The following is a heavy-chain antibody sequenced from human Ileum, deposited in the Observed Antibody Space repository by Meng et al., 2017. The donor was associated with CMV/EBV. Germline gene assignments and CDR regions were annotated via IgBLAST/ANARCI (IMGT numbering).Heavy chain of an antibody. CDR1: GGSFSYYS. CDR3: ARVNEAYLSRQLEY. J-gene: IGHJ4*02. D-gene: IGHD6-6*01. Sequence: SETPSLTFAVYGGSFSYYSWTWIRQPPEKGLEWIGEINNSGSTKYNPSLKSRVSISLDTSKNQFSLELSSVTAADTAVYYCARVNEAYLSRQLEYWGQGTLVTVSS. CDR2: INNSGST. V-gene: IGHV4-34*01.